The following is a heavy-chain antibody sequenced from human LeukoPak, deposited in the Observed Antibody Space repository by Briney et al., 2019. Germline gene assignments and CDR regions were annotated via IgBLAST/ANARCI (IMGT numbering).Heavy chain of an antibody. D-gene: IGHD3-3*01. Sequence: SETLSLTCTVSGDSVTNDDVFWGWTRQPPGEGLEYIGYIYHTAGSYYNPSLKSRVTISVNTSKNQFSLKLNSVTAADTAVYYCARPHNFGVVIPGWFDPWGQGTLVTVSS. V-gene: IGHV4-30-4*01. J-gene: IGHJ5*02. CDR1: GDSVTNDDVF. CDR2: IYHTAGS. CDR3: ARPHNFGVVIPGWFDP.